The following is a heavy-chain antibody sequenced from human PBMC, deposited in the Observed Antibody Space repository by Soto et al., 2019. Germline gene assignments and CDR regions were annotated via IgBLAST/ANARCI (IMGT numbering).Heavy chain of an antibody. CDR2: ISGGGTT. J-gene: IGHJ6*02. CDR1: EFTFSSYA. D-gene: IGHD3-22*01. CDR3: AKGKVAYDNSGLQYFYYFPMNV. V-gene: IGHV3-23*01. Sequence: GGSLRLSCAASEFTFSSYAMNWVRQAPGKGLEWVSVISGGGTTYYADSVKGRFRISRDNSKNTLYLQMNSLRVEDTAVYYCAKGKVAYDNSGLQYFYYFPMNVWGQGTTVTVSS.